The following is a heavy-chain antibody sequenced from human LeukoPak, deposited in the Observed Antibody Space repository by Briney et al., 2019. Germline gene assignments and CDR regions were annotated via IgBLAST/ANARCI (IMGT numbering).Heavy chain of an antibody. J-gene: IGHJ6*02. CDR1: GYTFTSYA. V-gene: IGHV1-3*01. CDR3: ARVRLYRYYYGMDV. D-gene: IGHD3-16*02. CDR2: INAGNGNT. Sequence: ASVKVSCKASGYTFTSYAMHWVRQAPGQRLEWMGWINAGNGNTKYSQKFQGRVTITRDTSASTAYMELSSLRSEDTAVYYCARVRLYRYYYGMDVWGQGTTVTVSS.